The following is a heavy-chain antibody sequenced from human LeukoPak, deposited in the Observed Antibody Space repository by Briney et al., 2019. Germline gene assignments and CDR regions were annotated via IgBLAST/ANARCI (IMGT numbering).Heavy chain of an antibody. J-gene: IGHJ4*02. CDR1: GFTFSSYS. D-gene: IGHD2-2*01. Sequence: GGSLRLSCAASGFTFSSYSMNWVRQAPGKGLEWVSYISSSSSTIYYADSVKGRFTISRDNAKNSLYLQMNSLRAEDTAVYYCASRPDPETYTGYCSSTGCYLGVDYWGQGTLVTVSS. CDR2: ISSSSSTI. V-gene: IGHV3-48*04. CDR3: ASRPDPETYTGYCSSTGCYLGVDY.